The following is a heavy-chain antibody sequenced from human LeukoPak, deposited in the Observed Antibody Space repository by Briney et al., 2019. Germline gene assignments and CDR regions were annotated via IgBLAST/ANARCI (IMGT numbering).Heavy chain of an antibody. CDR3: ARDSSGYSPYFDY. J-gene: IGHJ4*02. Sequence: ASVKVSCRASGYTFTSYYMHWVRQAPGQGLGWMGWINPNSGGTNYAQKFQGRVTMTRDTSISTAYMELSRLRSDDTAVYYCARDSSGYSPYFDYWGQGTLVTVSS. CDR1: GYTFTSYY. V-gene: IGHV1-2*02. D-gene: IGHD3-3*01. CDR2: INPNSGGT.